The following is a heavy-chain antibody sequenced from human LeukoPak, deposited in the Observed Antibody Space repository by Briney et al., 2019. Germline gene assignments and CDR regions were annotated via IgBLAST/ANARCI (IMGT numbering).Heavy chain of an antibody. J-gene: IGHJ4*02. D-gene: IGHD3/OR15-3a*01. Sequence: PSETLSLTCTVSSGPIRSYHWAWIRQPAGKTLEWIGRIYTTGDTDYNPSLKSRVTMPVDTSKNQFSLNLRSVTTADTAFYYCARNGYTKSWTHLDYWGQGILVSVSS. V-gene: IGHV4-4*07. CDR3: ARNGYTKSWTHLDY. CDR1: SGPIRSYH. CDR2: IYTTGDT.